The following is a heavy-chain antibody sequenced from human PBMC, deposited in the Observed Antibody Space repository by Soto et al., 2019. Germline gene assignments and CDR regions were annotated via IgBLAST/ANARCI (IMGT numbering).Heavy chain of an antibody. D-gene: IGHD3-3*01. J-gene: IGHJ6*02. V-gene: IGHV4-34*01. CDR2: INHSGST. Sequence: SETLSLTCAVYGGSFSGYYWSWIRQPPGKGLEWIGEINHSGSTNYNPSLKSRVTISVDTSKNQFSLKLSSVTAADTAVYYCARGEGRITIFGVVIRANYGMDVWGQGTTVPVSS. CDR1: GGSFSGYY. CDR3: ARGEGRITIFGVVIRANYGMDV.